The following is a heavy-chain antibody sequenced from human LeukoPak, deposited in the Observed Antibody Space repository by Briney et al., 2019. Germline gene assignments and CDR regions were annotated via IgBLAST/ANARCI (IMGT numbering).Heavy chain of an antibody. CDR1: GFTFSSYS. CDR3: ARDSGWYREGVTAY. CDR2: ISSSSYI. V-gene: IGHV3-21*01. J-gene: IGHJ4*02. D-gene: IGHD6-19*01. Sequence: GGSLRLSCAASGFTFSSYSVSWVRQAPGKGLEWVSSISSSSYIYYADSVKGRFTISRDNAKNSLYLQMNSLRAEDTAVYYCARDSGWYREGVTAYWGQGTLVTVSS.